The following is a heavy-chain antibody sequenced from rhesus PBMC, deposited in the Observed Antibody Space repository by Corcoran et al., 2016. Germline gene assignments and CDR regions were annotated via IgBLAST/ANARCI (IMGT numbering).Heavy chain of an antibody. Sequence: QVQLQQSGEGLVKPSETLSLTCAVSGGSFRGHYYWNWHRQPPGKGLEWSWYIYGNSASNNYNPSHKNRVTISKATTKHQFSMKLSSVTAADTAVYYCARKLNYRVYFDYWGQGVLVTVSS. D-gene: IGHD1-44*01. CDR2: IYGNSASN. J-gene: IGHJ4*01. CDR3: ARKLNYRVYFDY. V-gene: IGHV4-73*01. CDR1: GGSFRGHYY.